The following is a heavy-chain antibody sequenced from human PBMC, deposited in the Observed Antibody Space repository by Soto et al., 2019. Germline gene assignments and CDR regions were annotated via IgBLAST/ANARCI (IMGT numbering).Heavy chain of an antibody. V-gene: IGHV3-53*01. CDR1: GFTVSSNY. J-gene: IGHJ6*02. Sequence: GGSLRLSCAASGFTVSSNYMSWVRQAPGKGLEWVSVIYSGGSTYYADSVKGRFTISRDNSKNTLYLQMNSLRAEDTAVYYCARDLALEWLGVVNYYYGMDVWGQGTTVTVSS. CDR2: IYSGGST. CDR3: ARDLALEWLGVVNYYYGMDV. D-gene: IGHD3-3*01.